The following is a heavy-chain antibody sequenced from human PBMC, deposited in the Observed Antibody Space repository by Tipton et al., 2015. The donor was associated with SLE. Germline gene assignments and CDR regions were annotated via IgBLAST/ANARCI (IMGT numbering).Heavy chain of an antibody. V-gene: IGHV4-31*11. D-gene: IGHD2-2*03. CDR3: ARVAGWIEDAFDI. CDR1: GGSISSGDHH. Sequence: TLSLTCAVSGGSISSGDHHWNWIRQRPGKGLEWIGEVNYTGSTNYVPSLKSRVTISVDTSKNQFSLKLSSVTAADTAVYYCARVAGWIEDAFDIWGQGTMVTVSS. CDR2: VNYTGST. J-gene: IGHJ3*02.